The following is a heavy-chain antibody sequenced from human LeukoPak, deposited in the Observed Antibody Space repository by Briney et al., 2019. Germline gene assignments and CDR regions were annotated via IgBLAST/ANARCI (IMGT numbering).Heavy chain of an antibody. J-gene: IGHJ3*02. V-gene: IGHV4-31*03. D-gene: IGHD3-22*01. CDR2: IYYSGST. CDR3: ARDEYYYDSSGYYYLVAFDI. CDR1: GGSISSGGYY. Sequence: SETLSLTCTVSGGSISSGGYYWSWIRQHPGKGLEWIGYIYYSGSTYYNPSLKSRVTISVDTSKNQFSLKLSSVTAADTAVYYCARDEYYYDSSGYYYLVAFDIWGQGTMVTVSS.